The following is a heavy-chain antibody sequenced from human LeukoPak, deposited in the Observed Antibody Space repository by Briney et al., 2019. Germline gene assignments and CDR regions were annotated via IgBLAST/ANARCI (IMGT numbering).Heavy chain of an antibody. V-gene: IGHV3-23*01. D-gene: IGHD4-23*01. Sequence: GGSLRLSCAASGFTFSSYAMTWVRQAPGKGLEWVSTISGGGGNTYYADSVKGRFTISRDNSKNTLYLQMNSLRAEDTAVYYCAKDLPLYGGNSEFDYWGQGTLVTVSS. CDR2: ISGGGGNT. CDR3: AKDLPLYGGNSEFDY. CDR1: GFTFSSYA. J-gene: IGHJ4*02.